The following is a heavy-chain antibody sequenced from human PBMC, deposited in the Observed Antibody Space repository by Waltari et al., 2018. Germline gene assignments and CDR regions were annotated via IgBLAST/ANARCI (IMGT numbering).Heavy chain of an antibody. D-gene: IGHD1-26*01. V-gene: IGHV3-21*02. Sequence: EVQLVESGGGLVKPGGSLRLSCAASGFTFTRYSMNWVRQAPGGGLELGSCNASVGRYMYYAEFGKGRFTISRDNTKLYLQMDSLRVEDTAVYYCARGEQENSFSKYYNGMDVWGQGTVVTVSS. CDR2: NASVGRYM. J-gene: IGHJ6*01. CDR3: ARGEQENSFSKYYNGMDV. CDR1: GFTFTRYS.